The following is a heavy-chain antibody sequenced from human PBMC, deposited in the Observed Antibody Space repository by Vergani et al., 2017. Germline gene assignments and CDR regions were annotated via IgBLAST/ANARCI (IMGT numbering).Heavy chain of an antibody. CDR3: ARVGRDYGVPTADYFDY. CDR2: INHSGST. CDR1: GGSFSGYY. D-gene: IGHD4-17*01. J-gene: IGHJ4*02. V-gene: IGHV4-34*01. Sequence: QVQLQQWGAGLLKPSETLSLTCAVYGGSFSGYYWSWIRQPPGKGLEWIGEINHSGSTNYNPSLKSRVTISVDTSKNQFSLKLSSVTAAGAAVYYCARVGRDYGVPTADYFDYWSQGTLVTVSS.